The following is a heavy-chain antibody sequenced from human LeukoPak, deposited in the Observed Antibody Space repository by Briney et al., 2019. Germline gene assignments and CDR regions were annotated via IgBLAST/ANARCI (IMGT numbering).Heavy chain of an antibody. D-gene: IGHD5-24*01. CDR3: ARASNGYDY. CDR1: GFTFSSYS. J-gene: IGHJ4*02. V-gene: IGHV3-48*01. CDR2: ISSSSSTI. Sequence: GGSLRLSCAVSGFTFSSYSMNWVRQAPGKGLEWVSYISSSSSTIYYADSVKGRFTISRDNAKNSLYLQMNSLRAEDTAVYYCARASNGYDYWGQGALVTVSS.